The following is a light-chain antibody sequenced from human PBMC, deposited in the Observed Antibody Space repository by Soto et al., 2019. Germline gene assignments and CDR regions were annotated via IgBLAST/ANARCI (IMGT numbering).Light chain of an antibody. CDR1: GSNIGSNT. CDR3: AAWDDSLNGPV. Sequence: QSVLTQPPSASGTPGQRVIISCSGSGSNIGSNTVIWYRQLPGTAPKLLIYHNNQRPSGVPDRFSGSKSGTSASLAISGLQSDDEAAYSCAAWDDSLNGPVFGGGTKLTVL. CDR2: HNN. V-gene: IGLV1-44*01. J-gene: IGLJ2*01.